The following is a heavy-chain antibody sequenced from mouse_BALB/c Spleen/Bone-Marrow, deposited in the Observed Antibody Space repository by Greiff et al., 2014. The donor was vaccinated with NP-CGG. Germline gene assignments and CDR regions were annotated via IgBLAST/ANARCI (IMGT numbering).Heavy chain of an antibody. D-gene: IGHD1-2*01. CDR2: INPYNDYT. J-gene: IGHJ3*01. V-gene: IGHV1S45*01. CDR1: GYTFTEHH. CDR3: AREDYGAWFAY. Sequence: VQLKESGAELVRPGASVKISCKAFGYTFTEHHINWVKQRPGQGLDWIGYINPYNDYTSYNQKFKGKATLTVDKSSSTAYMDLSSLTSEDSAVYYCAREDYGAWFAYWGQGTLVTVSA.